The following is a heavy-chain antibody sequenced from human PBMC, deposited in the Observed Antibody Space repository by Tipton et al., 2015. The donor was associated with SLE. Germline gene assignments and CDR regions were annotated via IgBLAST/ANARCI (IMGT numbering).Heavy chain of an antibody. Sequence: PGLVKPSETLSLTCAVSTYSINSDSYWGWIRQHPGKGLEWIGSLHRSGTTYYSPSLKSRVIISVDTSKNQFSLRLSSVTAADTAVYYCARGKSSPIRLLDAFDIWGQGTMVTVSS. CDR3: ARGKSSPIRLLDAFDI. CDR2: LHRSGTT. CDR1: TYSINSDSY. V-gene: IGHV4-38-2*01. J-gene: IGHJ3*02. D-gene: IGHD5-24*01.